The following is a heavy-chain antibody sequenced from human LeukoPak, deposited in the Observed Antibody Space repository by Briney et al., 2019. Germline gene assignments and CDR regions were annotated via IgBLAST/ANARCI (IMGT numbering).Heavy chain of an antibody. V-gene: IGHV1-69*01. CDR2: IIIMVGTA. CDR3: ARGRDILTGYYTSYYLYGMDV. D-gene: IGHD3-9*01. CDR1: GGTFSSYA. J-gene: IGHJ6*02. Sequence: AAKVSCKASGGTFSSYAISWVRQAPGQGLEWMGGIIIMVGTAKYPQKFQGRVTITPDESTSTACMELSSLRSEDTAVYYCARGRDILTGYYTSYYLYGMDVWGQGTTVTLS.